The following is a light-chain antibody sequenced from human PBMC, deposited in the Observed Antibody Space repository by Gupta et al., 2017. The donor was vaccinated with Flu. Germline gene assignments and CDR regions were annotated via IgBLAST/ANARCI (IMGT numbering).Light chain of an antibody. CDR1: SSNIGAGYA. CDR3: QSYDSSLSGSEV. CDR2: DNT. Sequence: QSVLTQPPSVSGAPGQSVTTSCTGRSSNIGAGYAVFWYQQLPGSPPRLLIYDNTTRPSGVPDRFSGSKSGTSASLAITGLQAEDEADYYCQSYDSSLSGSEVFGTGTKVTVL. J-gene: IGLJ1*01. V-gene: IGLV1-40*01.